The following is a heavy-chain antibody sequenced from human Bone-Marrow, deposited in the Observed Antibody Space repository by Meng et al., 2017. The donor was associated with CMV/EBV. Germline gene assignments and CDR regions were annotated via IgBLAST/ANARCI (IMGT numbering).Heavy chain of an antibody. D-gene: IGHD2-15*01. CDR2: INPSGGST. Sequence: ASVKVSCKASGYTFTSYYMHWVRQAPGQGLEWMGIINPSGGSTSYAQKFQGRVTMTRDTSTSTVYMKLSSLRSEDTAVYYCAREGVSRVLFESSTLRNFYYYYYGMDVWGQGTTVTVSS. J-gene: IGHJ6*02. CDR3: AREGVSRVLFESSTLRNFYYYYYGMDV. CDR1: GYTFTSYY. V-gene: IGHV1-46*01.